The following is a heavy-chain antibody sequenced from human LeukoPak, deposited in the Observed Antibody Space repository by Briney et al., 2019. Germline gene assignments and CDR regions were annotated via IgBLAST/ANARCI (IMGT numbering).Heavy chain of an antibody. CDR1: GFTFSSYG. Sequence: PGGSLRLSCAASGFTFSSYGMHWVRQAPGKGLEGVAVISYDGSNKYYADSVKGRFTISRDNSKNTLYLQMNSLRAEDTAVYYCAKDYYGSGSLRGYFDYWGQGTLVTVSS. J-gene: IGHJ4*02. D-gene: IGHD3-10*01. V-gene: IGHV3-30*18. CDR3: AKDYYGSGSLRGYFDY. CDR2: ISYDGSNK.